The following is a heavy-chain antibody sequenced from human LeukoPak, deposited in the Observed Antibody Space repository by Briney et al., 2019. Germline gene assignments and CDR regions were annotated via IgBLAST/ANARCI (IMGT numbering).Heavy chain of an antibody. D-gene: IGHD2-2*01. CDR3: EKGLVYQLLRDPPEGAFDI. V-gene: IGHV3-30*02. J-gene: IGHJ3*02. CDR1: GFTFSSYV. Sequence: GGSLRLSCAASGFTFSSYVKHWVRQAPGKGLEGVGFILYDGGNKYYAHSVKGRVTISRNNSKNTMYLQMNSMRREDTAVYYCEKGLVYQLLRDPPEGAFDIWGTGTMVTVSS. CDR2: ILYDGGNK.